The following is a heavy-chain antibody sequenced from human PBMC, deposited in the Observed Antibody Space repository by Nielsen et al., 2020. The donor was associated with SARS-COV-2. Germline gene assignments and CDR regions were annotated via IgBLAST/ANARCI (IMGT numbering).Heavy chain of an antibody. CDR2: IYHSGST. CDR1: GGSVSSGSYY. D-gene: IGHD2-2*01. V-gene: IGHV4-31*03. J-gene: IGHJ6*02. Sequence: SETLSLTCTVSGGSVSSGSYYWSWIRQHPVKGLEWIGHIYHSGSTYYRSSLKSRVDISIDTSKNQFSLNISSLTAADTAVYYCARANLGYCSTTSCSAPLGLDVWGQGTTVTVSS. CDR3: ARANLGYCSTTSCSAPLGLDV.